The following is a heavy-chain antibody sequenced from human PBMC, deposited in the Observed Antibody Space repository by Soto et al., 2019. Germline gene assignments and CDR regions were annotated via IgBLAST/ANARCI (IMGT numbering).Heavy chain of an antibody. J-gene: IGHJ6*02. CDR1: GGSISSSNW. CDR3: ARNPVGATKRYYYYGMDV. Sequence: SETLSLTCAVSGGSISSSNWWSWVRQPPGKGLEWIGEIYHSGSTNYNPSLKSRVTISVDKSKNQFSLKLSSVTAADTAVYYCARNPVGATKRYYYYGMDVWGQGTTVTVSS. D-gene: IGHD1-26*01. CDR2: IYHSGST. V-gene: IGHV4-4*02.